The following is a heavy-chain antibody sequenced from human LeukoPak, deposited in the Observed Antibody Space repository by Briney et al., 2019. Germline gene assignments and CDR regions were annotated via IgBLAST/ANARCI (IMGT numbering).Heavy chain of an antibody. V-gene: IGHV1-69*04. D-gene: IGHD5-18*01. CDR3: ARARVDTAMVFDF. Sequence: SVKVSCKASGATFSSYAITWVRQAPGQGLEWMGRIIPILDIANYAQKFQGRVTITADKSTSTAFMELSSLRSEDTAVYYCARARVDTAMVFDFWGQGTLVTVSS. CDR2: IIPILDIA. CDR1: GATFSSYA. J-gene: IGHJ4*02.